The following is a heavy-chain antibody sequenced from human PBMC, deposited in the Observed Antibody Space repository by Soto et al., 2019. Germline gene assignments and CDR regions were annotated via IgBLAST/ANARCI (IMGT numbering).Heavy chain of an antibody. CDR2: ISYDGSNK. J-gene: IGHJ1*01. CDR1: GFTFSSYG. CDR3: AKFTHGDYSFVHPRTHEDFQH. V-gene: IGHV3-30*18. Sequence: QVQLVESGGGVVQPGRSLRLSCAASGFTFSSYGMHWVRQAPGKGLEWVAVISYDGSNKYYADSVKGRFTISRDNSKNTLYLQINSLRAEDTAVCYRAKFTHGDYSFVHPRTHEDFQHWGQGTLVTVSS. D-gene: IGHD4-17*01.